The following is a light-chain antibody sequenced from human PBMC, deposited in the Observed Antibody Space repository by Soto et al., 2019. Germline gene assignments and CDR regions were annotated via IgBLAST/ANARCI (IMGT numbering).Light chain of an antibody. Sequence: QSVLTQPPSVSGAPGQRVTISCTGSSSNIGTGYDVHWYQQLPGTAPKLLIFGNNNRPSGVPDRFSGSKSGTSASLAITGLQAEDEAYYYCSSYTDSSNYVFGTGTKLTVL. CDR1: SSNIGTGYD. J-gene: IGLJ1*01. CDR3: SSYTDSSNYV. CDR2: GNN. V-gene: IGLV1-40*01.